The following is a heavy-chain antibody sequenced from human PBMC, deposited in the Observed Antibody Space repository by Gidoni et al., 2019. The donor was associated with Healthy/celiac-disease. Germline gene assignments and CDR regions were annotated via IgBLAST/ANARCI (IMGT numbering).Heavy chain of an antibody. CDR1: GFTFSSYS. CDR2: ISSSSRYI. Sequence: VQLVESGGGLVTPGGSLRLSCAASGFTFSSYSMNWVRQATGKGLEWVSSISSSSRYIYYADSLTGRFTISRDNAKNSLYLQMNSLRAEDTAVYYCARVVAARGGGYWGQGTLVTVSS. V-gene: IGHV3-21*01. CDR3: ARVVAARGGGY. J-gene: IGHJ4*02. D-gene: IGHD6-6*01.